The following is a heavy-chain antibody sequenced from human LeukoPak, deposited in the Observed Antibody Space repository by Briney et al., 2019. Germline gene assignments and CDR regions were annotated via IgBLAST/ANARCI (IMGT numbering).Heavy chain of an antibody. CDR3: ATGATVLTSFDY. CDR2: IYYSGST. CDR1: GGSISSYY. J-gene: IGHJ4*02. Sequence: SETLSLTCTVSGGSISSYYWSWIRQPPGKGLEWIGYIYYSGSTNYNPSLKSRVTISVDTSKNQFSLKLSSVTAADTAVYYCATGATVLTSFDYWGQGTLVTVSS. D-gene: IGHD4/OR15-4a*01. V-gene: IGHV4-59*01.